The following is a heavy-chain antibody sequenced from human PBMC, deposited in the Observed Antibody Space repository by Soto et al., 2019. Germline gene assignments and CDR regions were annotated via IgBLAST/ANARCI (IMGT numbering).Heavy chain of an antibody. CDR1: GDTFSGYP. V-gene: IGHV1-69*18. CDR3: ARDGGFEELKY. Sequence: QVQLVQSGAELKKPGSSVKVSCKASGDTFSGYPINWVRQAPGEGLEWMGRIIPVFGTTNDAQRFEGRVTFTGDESTNTAYMELRGLLSEDTAVYYCARDGGFEELKYWGPGTLVTVSS. J-gene: IGHJ4*02. CDR2: IIPVFGTT. D-gene: IGHD3-16*01.